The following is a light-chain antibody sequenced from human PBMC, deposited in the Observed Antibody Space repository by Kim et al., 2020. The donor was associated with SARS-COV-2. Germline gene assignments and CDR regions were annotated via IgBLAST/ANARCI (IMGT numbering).Light chain of an antibody. CDR1: RSVLSTFNNKNQ. J-gene: IGKJ4*01. CDR2: WAS. V-gene: IGKV4-1*01. CDR3: QQYYSLPLT. Sequence: DIVMTQSPDSLSVSLGERATLNCRSARSVLSTFNNKNQVAWYQQKPGQSPKLLIYWASTRESGVPDRFSGSGSGTDFTLTINNLQAEDGAIYYCQQYYSLPLTFGGGTKLEI.